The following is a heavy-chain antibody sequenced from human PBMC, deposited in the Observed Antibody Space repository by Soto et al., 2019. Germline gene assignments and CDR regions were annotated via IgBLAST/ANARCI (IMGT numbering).Heavy chain of an antibody. V-gene: IGHV2-5*04. Sequence: QITLKGSGPTLVKPTQTLTLTCTLSGISLSTSGVGLGWIRQTPGKALEWLALIYWSDDKHFHPSLKSRLTITKDAYKIQAVLTITNMDPMDTGTYYCAGGLATRPVFAFYFWDQGRVVTVSS. CDR3: AGGLATRPVFAFYF. J-gene: IGHJ3*01. CDR2: IYWSDDK. D-gene: IGHD6-6*01. CDR1: GISLSTSGVG.